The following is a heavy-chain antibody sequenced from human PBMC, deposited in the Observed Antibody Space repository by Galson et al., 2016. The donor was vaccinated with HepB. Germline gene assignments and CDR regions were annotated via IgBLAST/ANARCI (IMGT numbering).Heavy chain of an antibody. CDR2: ISTTTRYT. J-gene: IGHJ5*02. V-gene: IGHV3-21*04. Sequence: SLRLFCAASGFSFSSYSMNWVRQAPGKGLEGVSSISTTTRYTYYADSVKGRFTISRDNSKNTLYLQMSSRRVEDPAVYYCVEETNKPTVLVEGDSWGQGTLVTVPS. CDR3: VEETNKPTVLVEGDS. D-gene: IGHD2-8*02. CDR1: GFSFSSYS.